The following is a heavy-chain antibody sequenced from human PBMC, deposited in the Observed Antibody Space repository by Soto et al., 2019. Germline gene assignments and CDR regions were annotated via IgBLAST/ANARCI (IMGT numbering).Heavy chain of an antibody. J-gene: IGHJ6*02. Sequence: SETLSLTCTVSGDSLDYYYWSWIRQPPGKGLEWIGDVSDSGRTNYNPSLRSRVTISVATSKNQLSLKLNSVTAAAAAVSYCARDSTTWSPYYGIDVWGQGTTVTVSS. CDR1: GDSLDYYY. CDR3: ARDSTTWSPYYGIDV. CDR2: VSDSGRT. V-gene: IGHV4-59*01. D-gene: IGHD2-2*01.